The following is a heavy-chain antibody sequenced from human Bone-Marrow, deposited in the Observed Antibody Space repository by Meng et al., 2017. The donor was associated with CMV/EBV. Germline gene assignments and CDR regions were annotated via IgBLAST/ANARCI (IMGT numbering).Heavy chain of an antibody. D-gene: IGHD6-25*01. Sequence: GESLKISCAASGFSFSNYGMHWVRQAPGKGLEWVTFIQFNGNYKYYSDSVRGRFTISRDNSKSTLYLQMSSLRAEDTAVYYCAKDPLEYTSASRGGWFDPWGRGTLVTVSS. CDR3: AKDPLEYTSASRGGWFDP. CDR1: GFSFSNYG. CDR2: IQFNGNYK. J-gene: IGHJ5*02. V-gene: IGHV3-30*02.